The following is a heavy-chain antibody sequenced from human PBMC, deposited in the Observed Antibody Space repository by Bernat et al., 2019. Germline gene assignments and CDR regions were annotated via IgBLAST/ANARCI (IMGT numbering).Heavy chain of an antibody. CDR1: GFTFSTSW. D-gene: IGHD6-6*01. J-gene: IGHJ5*02. CDR3: ARDSIAVRPGWFDP. V-gene: IGHV3-74*03. CDR2: ISPDGSTT. Sequence: EVHLVESGGGLVQPGGSLKLSCVGSGFTFSTSWMHWVRQAPGKGLMWVSHISPDGSTTTSAGSVQGRLTISRDNAKNTLYLQMNSLRVEDTALYYCARDSIAVRPGWFDPWGQGTLVTVSS.